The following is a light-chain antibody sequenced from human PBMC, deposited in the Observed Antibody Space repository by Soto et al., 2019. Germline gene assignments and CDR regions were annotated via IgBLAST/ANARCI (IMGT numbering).Light chain of an antibody. Sequence: QSALTQPPSASGTPGQRVTISCSGSSSNIGSQYVYWYQQLPGTAPKLLIYWSDQRPSGVPDRFSGSKSGTSGSLAISGLRSEDEAEYYCASWDDSLSGVVFGGGTKVTVL. J-gene: IGLJ2*01. CDR1: SSNIGSQY. CDR2: WSD. CDR3: ASWDDSLSGVV. V-gene: IGLV1-47*01.